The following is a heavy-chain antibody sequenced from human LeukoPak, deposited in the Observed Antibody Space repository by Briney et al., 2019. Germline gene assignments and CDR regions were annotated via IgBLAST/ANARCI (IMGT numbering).Heavy chain of an antibody. J-gene: IGHJ5*02. CDR2: ISSNGGGT. Sequence: GGSLRLSCAASGFTFSSYAMHWVRQAPGKGLEYVSAISSNGGGTYYANSVKGRFTISRDNSKNTLYLQMGSLRAEDMAVYYCARASSWYYGWFDPWGQGTLVTVSS. CDR1: GFTFSSYA. V-gene: IGHV3-64*01. D-gene: IGHD6-13*01. CDR3: ARASSWYYGWFDP.